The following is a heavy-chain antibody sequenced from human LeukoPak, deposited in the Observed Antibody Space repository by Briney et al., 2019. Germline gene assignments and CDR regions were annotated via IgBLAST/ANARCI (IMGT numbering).Heavy chain of an antibody. Sequence: ASVKVSFKASGYTFTCYYMHWVRQAPGQGLEWMGWINPNSGGTNYAQKFQGRVTMTRDTSISTAYMELSRLRSDDTAVYYCARAPRTGNGDWFDPWGQGTLVTVSS. CDR2: INPNSGGT. CDR3: ARAPRTGNGDWFDP. D-gene: IGHD1-1*01. J-gene: IGHJ5*02. CDR1: GYTFTCYY. V-gene: IGHV1-2*02.